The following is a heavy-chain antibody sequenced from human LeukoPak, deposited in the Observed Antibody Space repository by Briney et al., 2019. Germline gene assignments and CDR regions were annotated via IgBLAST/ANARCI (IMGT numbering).Heavy chain of an antibody. CDR1: GYTFNKYG. V-gene: IGHV1-18*01. Sequence: ASVKVSCKASGYTFNKYGISWVRQAPGQGLEWMGWISAYNGDTNYAQKLQGRVTMTTDTSTSTAYMELRSLRSDDTAVYYCARANYYDSSGYYYYWGQGTLVTVSS. J-gene: IGHJ4*02. CDR2: ISAYNGDT. D-gene: IGHD3-22*01. CDR3: ARANYYDSSGYYYY.